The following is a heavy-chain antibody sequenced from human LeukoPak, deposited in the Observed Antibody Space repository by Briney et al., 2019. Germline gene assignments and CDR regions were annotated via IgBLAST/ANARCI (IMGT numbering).Heavy chain of an antibody. Sequence: GGSLRLSCAASGFTFSSHAMHWVRQAPGKGLEYVSSTNTDGNYIYYVESVRGRFTNSRDNSKNTLHLHMVSLRPDDMGVYYCARGGTYSSSPLNSWGQGTLVTVSS. CDR1: GFTFSSHA. V-gene: IGHV3-64*02. D-gene: IGHD6-19*01. CDR3: ARGGTYSSSPLNS. CDR2: TNTDGNYI. J-gene: IGHJ4*02.